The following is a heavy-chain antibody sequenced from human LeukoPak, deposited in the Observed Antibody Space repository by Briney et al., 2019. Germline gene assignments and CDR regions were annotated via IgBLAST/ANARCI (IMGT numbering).Heavy chain of an antibody. Sequence: MPSETLSLTCTVSGGSITRSSYYWGWIRQPPGKGLEWIGSIYYNGNTYYNLSLKSRVTISVDTSKNQFSLKLTSVTAADTAVYYCARQGFIALAGTRYFQHWGQGTLVTVSS. D-gene: IGHD6-19*01. CDR3: ARQGFIALAGTRYFQH. CDR1: GGSITRSSYY. CDR2: IYYNGNT. J-gene: IGHJ1*01. V-gene: IGHV4-39*01.